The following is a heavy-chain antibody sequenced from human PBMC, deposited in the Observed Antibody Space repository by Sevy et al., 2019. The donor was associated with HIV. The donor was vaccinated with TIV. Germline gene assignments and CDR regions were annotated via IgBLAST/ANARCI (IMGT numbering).Heavy chain of an antibody. CDR3: ERDNTIFGVVTRRWFDH. V-gene: IGHV3-33*01. CDR2: IWYDGSNK. Sequence: GGSLRLSCAASGFTFSSYGMHWVRQAPGKGLEWVAVIWYDGSNKYYADSVKGRFTISRDNSKNTLYLQMNSLRAEDTAVYYCERDNTIFGVVTRRWFDHWGQGTLVTVSS. J-gene: IGHJ5*02. CDR1: GFTFSSYG. D-gene: IGHD3-3*01.